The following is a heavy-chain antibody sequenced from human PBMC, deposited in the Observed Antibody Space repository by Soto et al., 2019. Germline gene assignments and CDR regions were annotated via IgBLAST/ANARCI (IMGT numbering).Heavy chain of an antibody. Sequence: ASLKVSWKASGYTFTSYYMHWVRQAPGQGLEWMGIINPSGGSTSYAQKFQGRVTMTRDTSTSTVYMELSSLRSEDTAVYYCARGHYDSISPMNAFDIWGQGTMVTVSS. CDR1: GYTFTSYY. J-gene: IGHJ3*02. D-gene: IGHD3-22*01. V-gene: IGHV1-46*01. CDR3: ARGHYDSISPMNAFDI. CDR2: INPSGGST.